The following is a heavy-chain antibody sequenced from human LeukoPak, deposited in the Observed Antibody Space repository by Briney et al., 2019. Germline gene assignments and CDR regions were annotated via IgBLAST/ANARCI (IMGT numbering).Heavy chain of an antibody. CDR3: AKEKADSVVVVAATSYYFDY. D-gene: IGHD2-15*01. CDR2: IWYDGSNK. V-gene: IGHV3-33*06. J-gene: IGHJ4*02. CDR1: GFTFSSYG. Sequence: PGRSLRLSCAASGFTFSSYGMHWVRQAPGKGLEWVAVIWYDGSNKYYADSVKGRFTISRDSSKNTLYLQMNSLRAEDTAVYYCAKEKADSVVVVAATSYYFDYWGQGTLVTVSS.